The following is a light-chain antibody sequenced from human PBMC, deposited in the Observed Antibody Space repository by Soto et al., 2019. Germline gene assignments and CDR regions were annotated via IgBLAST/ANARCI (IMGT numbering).Light chain of an antibody. Sequence: DIPMTQSPSTLSASVGDRVTVTCRASQSISSWLAWYQQKPGKAPKLLIYDASSLESGVPSRFNGSGSGTEFTLTISSLQPDDFATYYCQQYNTYSRTFGGGTKVETK. CDR3: QQYNTYSRT. V-gene: IGKV1-5*01. CDR2: DAS. J-gene: IGKJ4*01. CDR1: QSISSW.